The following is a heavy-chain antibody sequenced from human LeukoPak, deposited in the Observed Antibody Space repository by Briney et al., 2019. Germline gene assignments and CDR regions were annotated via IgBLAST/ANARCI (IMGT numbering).Heavy chain of an antibody. CDR1: GFTFSSHS. CDR2: ISSSSSYI. CDR3: ARLAGEEWGLLKFFDY. D-gene: IGHD1-26*01. Sequence: GGSLRLSCAASGFTFSSHSMNWVRQAPGKGLEWVSSISSSSSYIYYADSVKGRFTISRDNAKNSLYLQMNSLRAEDTAVYYCARLAGEEWGLLKFFDYWGQGTLVTVSS. J-gene: IGHJ4*02. V-gene: IGHV3-21*01.